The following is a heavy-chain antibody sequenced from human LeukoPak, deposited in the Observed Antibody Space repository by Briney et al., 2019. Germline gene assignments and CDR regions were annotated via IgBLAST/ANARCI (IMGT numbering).Heavy chain of an antibody. J-gene: IGHJ4*02. D-gene: IGHD3-3*01. CDR3: ARDRGQYYDFWSGSESRFDY. Sequence: GGSLRLSCAASGFTFSSYWMSWVRQAPGKGLEWLANIKQDGSEKYYVDSVKGRFTRSRDNAKNSLYLQMNSLRAEDTAVYSCARDRGQYYDFWSGSESRFDYWGQGTLVTVSS. CDR1: GFTFSSYW. V-gene: IGHV3-7*01. CDR2: IKQDGSEK.